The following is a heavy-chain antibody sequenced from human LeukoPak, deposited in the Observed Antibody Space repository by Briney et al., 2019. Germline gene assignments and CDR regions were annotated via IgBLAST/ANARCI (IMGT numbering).Heavy chain of an antibody. CDR1: GFTFSSYS. J-gene: IGHJ3*02. CDR2: IYYSGST. Sequence: PGGSLRLSCAASGFTFSSYSMNWIRQPPGKGLEWIGYIYYSGSTNYNPSLKSRVTISVDTSKNQFSLKLSSVTAADTAVYYCARARVWFGDPDAFDIWGQGTMVTVSS. CDR3: ARARVWFGDPDAFDI. D-gene: IGHD3-10*01. V-gene: IGHV4-59*01.